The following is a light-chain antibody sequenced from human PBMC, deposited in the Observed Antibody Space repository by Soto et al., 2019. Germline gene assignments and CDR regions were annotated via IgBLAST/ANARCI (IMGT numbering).Light chain of an antibody. Sequence: QSALTQPPSVSGSPGQSVAVSCTGTSSDVGSYNRVSWYQQPPGTAPKLIIYEVSNRPSGVPDRFSGSKSGNTASLTISGLQAEDEADYYCSSFTSSTTSVFGTGTKLTVL. CDR3: SSFTSSTTSV. CDR1: SSDVGSYNR. CDR2: EVS. J-gene: IGLJ1*01. V-gene: IGLV2-18*02.